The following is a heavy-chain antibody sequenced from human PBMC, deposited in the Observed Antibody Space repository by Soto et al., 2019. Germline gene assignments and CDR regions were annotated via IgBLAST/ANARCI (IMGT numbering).Heavy chain of an antibody. CDR3: TTGISSWQYYFDY. V-gene: IGHV3-15*01. Sequence: EVQLVESGGGLVKPGGSLRLSCAASGFTFSNAWMSWVRQAPGKGLEWVGRIKSKTDGGTTDYAAPVKGRLTISRDDSKNTLYLKMNSLKTEDTAVYYCTTGISSWQYYFDYWGQGTLVTVSS. J-gene: IGHJ4*02. D-gene: IGHD6-13*01. CDR1: GFTFSNAW. CDR2: IKSKTDGGTT.